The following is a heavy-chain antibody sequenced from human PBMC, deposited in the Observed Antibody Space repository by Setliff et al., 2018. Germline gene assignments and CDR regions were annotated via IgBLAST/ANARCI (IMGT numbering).Heavy chain of an antibody. Sequence: EASVKVSCKASGYTFTRYGISWVRQAPGQGLEWMGWISVYNSNTNYAEKLRGRVTMTTDTSTSTAYVELRSLRSDDTAVYYCARDPRGYSGFDRFRGAFNIWGQGTMVTVSS. CDR2: ISVYNSNT. D-gene: IGHD5-12*01. V-gene: IGHV1-18*01. CDR3: ARDPRGYSGFDRFRGAFNI. CDR1: GYTFTRYG. J-gene: IGHJ3*02.